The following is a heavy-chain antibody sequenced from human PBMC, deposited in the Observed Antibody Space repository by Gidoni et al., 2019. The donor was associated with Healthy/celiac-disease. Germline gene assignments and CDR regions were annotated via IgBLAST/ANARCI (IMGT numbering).Heavy chain of an antibody. CDR1: GFTFRSYA. CDR3: ARERGNAFDY. Sequence: QVQLVESGGGVVQPGRSLRLSCAASGFTFRSYAMHWVRQATGKGLEWVAVISYDGSNKYYADSVKCRFTISRDNSKNTLYLQMNSLRAEDTSVYYCARERGNAFDYWGQGTLVTVSS. D-gene: IGHD4-4*01. J-gene: IGHJ4*02. V-gene: IGHV3-30-3*01. CDR2: ISYDGSNK.